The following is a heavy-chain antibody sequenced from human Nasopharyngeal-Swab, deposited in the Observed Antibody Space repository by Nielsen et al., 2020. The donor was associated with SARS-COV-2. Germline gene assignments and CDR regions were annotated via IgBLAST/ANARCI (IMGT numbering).Heavy chain of an antibody. Sequence: SETLSLTCTVSGGSIGSSSYYWGWIRQPPGKGLEWIGSIYYSGSTYYNPSLKSRVTISVDTSKNQFSLKLSSVTAADTAVYYCARERGRGGIWNYYYYYTDVWGKGTTVTVSS. D-gene: IGHD3-10*01. CDR3: ARERGRGGIWNYYYYYTDV. V-gene: IGHV4-39*07. CDR2: IYYSGST. CDR1: GGSIGSSSYY. J-gene: IGHJ6*03.